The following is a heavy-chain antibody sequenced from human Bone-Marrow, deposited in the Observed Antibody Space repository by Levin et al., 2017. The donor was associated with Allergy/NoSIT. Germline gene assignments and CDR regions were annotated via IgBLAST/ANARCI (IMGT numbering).Heavy chain of an antibody. D-gene: IGHD1-7*01. CDR2: MSGSGGRT. J-gene: IGHJ4*02. Sequence: SCAASGFTFSRYAMAWVRQAPGQGLEWVSGMSGSGGRTVYADSVKGRLTISRDNYTNIKYLQMKRLRVEDKALYYCAREYNWNYDYWGQGTLVTVSS. CDR3: AREYNWNYDY. CDR1: GFTFSRYA. V-gene: IGHV3-23*01.